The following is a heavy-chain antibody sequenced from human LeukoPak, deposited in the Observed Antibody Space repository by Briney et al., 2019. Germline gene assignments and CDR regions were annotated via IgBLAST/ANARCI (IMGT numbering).Heavy chain of an antibody. CDR3: ARGYCSSTSCRPTDY. J-gene: IGHJ4*02. Sequence: NPGGSLRLSCAASGFTSSSYSMNWVRQAPGKGLEWVSSISSRSSYIYYADSVKGRFTISRDNAKNSLYLQMNSLRAEDTAMYYCARGYCSSTSCRPTDYWGQGTLVTVSS. CDR1: GFTSSSYS. D-gene: IGHD2-2*01. CDR2: ISSRSSYI. V-gene: IGHV3-21*01.